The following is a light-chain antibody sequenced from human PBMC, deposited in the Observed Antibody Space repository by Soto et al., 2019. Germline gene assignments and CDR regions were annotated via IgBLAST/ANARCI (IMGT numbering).Light chain of an antibody. CDR3: QQYGSSPWT. CDR1: QSVSRSY. CDR2: DAS. Sequence: EIVLTQSPGTLSLSPGERATFSCRASQSVSRSYLAWYQQKPGQAPRLLIYDASSRATGIPDRFSGSGSGTGFTLTISRLEPEDFAVYYCQQYGSSPWTFGQGTKVEIK. J-gene: IGKJ1*01. V-gene: IGKV3-20*01.